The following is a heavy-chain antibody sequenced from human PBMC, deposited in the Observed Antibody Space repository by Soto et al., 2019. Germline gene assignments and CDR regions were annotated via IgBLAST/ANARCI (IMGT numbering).Heavy chain of an antibody. CDR3: ARAHCSGGSCYSSYYYYGMDV. D-gene: IGHD2-15*01. V-gene: IGHV1-69*13. Sequence: SVKVSCKASGGTFSSYAISWVRQAPGQGLEWMGGIIPIFGTANYAQKFQGRVTITADESTSTAYMEPSSLRSEDTAVYYCARAHCSGGSCYSSYYYYGMDVWGQGTTVTVSS. J-gene: IGHJ6*02. CDR2: IIPIFGTA. CDR1: GGTFSSYA.